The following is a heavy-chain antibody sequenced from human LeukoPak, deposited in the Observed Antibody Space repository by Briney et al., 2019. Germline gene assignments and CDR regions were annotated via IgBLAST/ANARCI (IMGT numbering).Heavy chain of an antibody. CDR3: ARGTYYYDSSGYRFDY. Sequence: GGSLRLSCAESGFTFSSYGMHWVRQAPGKGLEWVAVIWYDGSNKYYADSVKGRFTISRDNSKNTLYLQMNSLRAEDTAVYYCARGTYYYDSSGYRFDYWGQGTLVTVSS. J-gene: IGHJ4*02. D-gene: IGHD3-22*01. CDR2: IWYDGSNK. CDR1: GFTFSSYG. V-gene: IGHV3-33*01.